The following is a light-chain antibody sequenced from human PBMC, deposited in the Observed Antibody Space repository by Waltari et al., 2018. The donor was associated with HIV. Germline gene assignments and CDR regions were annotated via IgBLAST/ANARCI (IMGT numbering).Light chain of an antibody. Sequence: NFKLTQPLSVSESPGKTVTISCTRSSGNIASNYVQWYQQRPGSAPATVIDEDNQRPPEVPDPCSGSIDSSSNSASLTISGLKTEDEADYYCQSYDSNDPWVFGGGTKLTVL. CDR1: SGNIASNY. CDR2: EDN. CDR3: QSYDSNDPWV. V-gene: IGLV6-57*04. J-gene: IGLJ3*02.